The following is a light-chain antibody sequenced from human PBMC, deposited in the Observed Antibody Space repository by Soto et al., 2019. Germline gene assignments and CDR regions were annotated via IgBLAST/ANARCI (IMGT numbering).Light chain of an antibody. CDR2: EVD. J-gene: IGLJ2*01. Sequence: QSALTQPPSASGSPGQSVTISCAGTSSDIGGNNYVSWYQQYPGKAPKLMIYEVDKRPSGVPDRFSGSKSGNTASLTVSGLQAEDEADYYCTAYAGSTRVVFGGGTKLTVL. CDR1: SSDIGGNNY. CDR3: TAYAGSTRVV. V-gene: IGLV2-8*01.